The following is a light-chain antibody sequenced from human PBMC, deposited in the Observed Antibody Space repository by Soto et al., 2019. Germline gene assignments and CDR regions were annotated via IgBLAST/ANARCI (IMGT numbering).Light chain of an antibody. CDR2: DDS. CDR1: TIGSKS. CDR3: QVWHSSGDQYV. J-gene: IGLJ1*01. V-gene: IGLV3-21*02. Sequence: YELTQPPSVSVAPGQTARVTCEGNTIGSKSVHWYQQKPGQAPILVVYDDSDRPSGIPERFSGSNSGNTATLTINRVEAGDEADYYCQVWHSSGDQYVFGHGTKVTVL.